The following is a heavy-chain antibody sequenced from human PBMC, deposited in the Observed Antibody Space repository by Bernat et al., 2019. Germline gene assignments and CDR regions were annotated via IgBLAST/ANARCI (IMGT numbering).Heavy chain of an antibody. CDR3: ARAGRLFHYYYYGMDV. CDR1: GFTFSSYS. J-gene: IGHJ6*02. CDR2: ISSSSSYI. Sequence: EVQLVESGGGLVKPGGSLRLSCAASGFTFSSYSMNWVRQAPGKGLEWVSSISSSSSYIYYADSVKGRFTISRDNAKNSLYLQMNSLRAEDTAVYYCARAGRLFHYYYYGMDVWGQGTTVTVSS. D-gene: IGHD3-22*01. V-gene: IGHV3-21*01.